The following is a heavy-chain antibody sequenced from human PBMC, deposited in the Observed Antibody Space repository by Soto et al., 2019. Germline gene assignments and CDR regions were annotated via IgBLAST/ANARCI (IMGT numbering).Heavy chain of an antibody. J-gene: IGHJ6*02. CDR3: VRDRYDILSHYYYYGMDV. D-gene: IGHD3-9*01. CDR1: GGSISSYY. V-gene: IGHV4-59*01. Sequence: SETLSLTCTVSGGSISSYYWSWIRQPPGKGLEWIGYIYYSGSTNYNPSLKSRVTISVDTSKNQFSLKLSSVTAADTAVYYFVRDRYDILSHYYYYGMDVWGQGTTVTVSS. CDR2: IYYSGST.